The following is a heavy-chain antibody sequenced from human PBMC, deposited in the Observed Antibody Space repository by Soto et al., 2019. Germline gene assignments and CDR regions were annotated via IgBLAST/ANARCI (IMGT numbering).Heavy chain of an antibody. CDR3: ARGDSSGYKWWFDP. CDR2: INPSGGYT. J-gene: IGHJ5*01. CDR1: GYTFSIYY. D-gene: IGHD3-22*01. Sequence: VSVKLYCKTAGYTFSIYYMHWVRQAPGQGLEWMGIINPSGGYTSNAQKFQGRVTMTRDTSTSTVYMELSSLRSEDTAVYYCARGDSSGYKWWFDPWGQGTLVTVSS. V-gene: IGHV1-46*01.